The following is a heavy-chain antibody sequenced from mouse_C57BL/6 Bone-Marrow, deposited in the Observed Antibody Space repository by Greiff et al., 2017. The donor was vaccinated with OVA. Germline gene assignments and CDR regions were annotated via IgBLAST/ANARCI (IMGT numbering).Heavy chain of an antibody. CDR3: ARTGTSMDY. J-gene: IGHJ4*01. CDR1: GYAFTNYL. V-gene: IGHV1-54*01. D-gene: IGHD4-1*01. Sequence: VQLQQSGAELVRPGTSVKVSCKASGYAFTNYLIEWVKQRPGQGLEWIGVINPGSGGTNYNEKFKGKATLTADKSSSTAYMQLSSLTSEDSAVYFCARTGTSMDYWGQGTSVTVSS. CDR2: INPGSGGT.